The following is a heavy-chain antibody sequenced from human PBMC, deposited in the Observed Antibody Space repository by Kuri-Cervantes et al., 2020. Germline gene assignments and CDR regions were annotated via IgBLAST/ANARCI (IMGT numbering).Heavy chain of an antibody. Sequence: SLKISCAASGFTFDDYGMHWVRQAPGKGLEWVSGISWNSGIIGYADSVKGRFTISRDNAKNSLYLQMNSLSAEDTAVYYCARVYSSGWYFDYWGQGTLVTVSS. CDR1: GFTFDDYG. D-gene: IGHD6-19*01. CDR2: ISWNSGII. CDR3: ARVYSSGWYFDY. V-gene: IGHV3-9*01. J-gene: IGHJ4*02.